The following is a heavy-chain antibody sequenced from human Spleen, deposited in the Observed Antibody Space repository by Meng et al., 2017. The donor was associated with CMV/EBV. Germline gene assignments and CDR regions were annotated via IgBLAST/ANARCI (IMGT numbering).Heavy chain of an antibody. CDR2: ISPHNGNT. CDR3: ARDTGVGSTSGPTTYYFDY. V-gene: IGHV1-18*01. Sequence: ASVKVSCKTSGYTFTDYAITWVRQAPGQGLEWMGWISPHNGNTNYAQKLQGRVTMTTDTSTSTAYMDLGSLRYDDTAMYYCARDTGVGSTSGPTTYYFDYWGQGTLVTVSS. CDR1: GYTFTDYA. J-gene: IGHJ4*02. D-gene: IGHD1-26*01.